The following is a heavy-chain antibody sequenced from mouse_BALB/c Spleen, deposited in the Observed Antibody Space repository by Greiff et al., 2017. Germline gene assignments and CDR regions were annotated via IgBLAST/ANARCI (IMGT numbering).Heavy chain of an antibody. V-gene: IGHV2-2*02. CDR2: IWSGGST. D-gene: IGHD2-1*01. CDR1: GFSFTSYG. J-gene: IGHJ2*01. CDR3: ARSRYGNYWGDYFDY. Sequence: QVQLKESGPGLVQPSQTLSISCTASGFSFTSYGVHWVRQSPGKGLEWLGVIWSGGSTDYNAAFISSLSISKDNSTSQVFFKMNSLQANDTAIYYCARSRYGNYWGDYFDYWGQGTTLTVSS.